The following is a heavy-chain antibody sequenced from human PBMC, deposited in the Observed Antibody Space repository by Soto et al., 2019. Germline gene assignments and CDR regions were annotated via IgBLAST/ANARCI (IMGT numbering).Heavy chain of an antibody. CDR1: VFTFSSYA. CDR3: AKVRGPYDFWSGYVN. V-gene: IGHV3-23*01. D-gene: IGHD3-3*01. CDR2: ISGSGGST. Sequence: GGALRLSCAASVFTFSSYAMSWVRQAPGKGLEWVSAISGSGGSTYYADSVKGRFTISRDNSKNTLYLQMNSLRAEDTAVYYCAKVRGPYDFWSGYVNWGQGTLVTVSS. J-gene: IGHJ4*02.